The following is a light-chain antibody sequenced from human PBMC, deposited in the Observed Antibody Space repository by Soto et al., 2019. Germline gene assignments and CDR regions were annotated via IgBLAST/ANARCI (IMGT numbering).Light chain of an antibody. Sequence: DIVMTQTPLSSPVTLGQPASISCRSSQSLLDSDGDTYLSWLQQRPGQPPRLLIYKTSSRFSGVPHRFSGSGAGTDFTLKISRVEVEDGGVYYCMQATQFPHTFGQGTKLEI. J-gene: IGKJ2*01. CDR3: MQATQFPHT. V-gene: IGKV2-24*01. CDR2: KTS. CDR1: QSLLDSDGDTY.